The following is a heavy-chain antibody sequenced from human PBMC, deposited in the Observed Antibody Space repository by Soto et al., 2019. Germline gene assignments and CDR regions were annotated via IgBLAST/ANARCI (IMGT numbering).Heavy chain of an antibody. J-gene: IGHJ6*02. CDR1: GGSFSGYY. D-gene: IGHD5-18*01. V-gene: IGHV4-34*01. CDR2: INHSGST. CDR3: AREAPIQLWLGKHYGMDV. Sequence: SETLSLTCAVYGGSFSGYYWSWIRQPPGKGLEWIGEINHSGSTNYNPSLKSRVTISVDTSKNQFSLKLSSVTAADTAVYYCAREAPIQLWLGKHYGMDVWGQGTTVTVSS.